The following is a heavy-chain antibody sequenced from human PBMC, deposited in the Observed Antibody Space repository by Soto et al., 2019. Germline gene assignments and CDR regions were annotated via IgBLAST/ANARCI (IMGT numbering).Heavy chain of an antibody. CDR2: IYYSGST. D-gene: IGHD1-26*01. J-gene: IGHJ6*02. CDR3: AKGGSGSYFEKKTDYYYYGMDV. Sequence: PSETLSLTCTVSGGSISSYYWSWIRQPPGKGLEWIGYIYYSGSTNYNPSLKSRVTISVDTSKNQFSLKLSSVTAADTAVYYCAKGGSGSYFEKKTDYYYYGMDVWGQGTTVTVSS. CDR1: GGSISSYY. V-gene: IGHV4-59*08.